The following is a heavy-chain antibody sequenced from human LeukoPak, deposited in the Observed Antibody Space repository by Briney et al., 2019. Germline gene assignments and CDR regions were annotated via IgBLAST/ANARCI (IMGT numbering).Heavy chain of an antibody. Sequence: GGSLRLSCALSGRPFSSSIMHWVRRAPRKGLEWVAGMSFDGSQYYVESVKGRFTISRDNSGNTVYLHMTRLRPEDTAVYFCAREGHTSGFCGSFDIWGQGTTVT. V-gene: IGHV3-30*03. J-gene: IGHJ3*02. CDR3: AREGHTSGFCGSFDI. CDR2: MSFDGSQ. CDR1: GRPFSSSI. D-gene: IGHD5-12*01.